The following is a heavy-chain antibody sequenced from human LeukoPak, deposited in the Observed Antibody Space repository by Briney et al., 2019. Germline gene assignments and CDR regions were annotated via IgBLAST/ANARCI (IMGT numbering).Heavy chain of an antibody. D-gene: IGHD1-26*01. Sequence: ASVKVSCKASGYTFTSYAMHWVRQAPGQGLEWMGIINPSGGSTSYAQKFQGRVTMTRDTSTSTVYMELSSLRSEDTAVYYCARVPEVGAFDYWGQGTLVTVSS. CDR1: GYTFTSYA. J-gene: IGHJ4*02. CDR2: INPSGGST. V-gene: IGHV1-46*01. CDR3: ARVPEVGAFDY.